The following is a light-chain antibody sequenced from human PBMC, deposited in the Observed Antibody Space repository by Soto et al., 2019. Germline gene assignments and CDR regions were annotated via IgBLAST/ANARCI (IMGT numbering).Light chain of an antibody. J-gene: IGKJ1*01. CDR2: KAS. V-gene: IGKV1-5*03. CDR1: QNINSW. CDR3: QHSNSYSEA. Sequence: DTSMTLSPSTLSASVRDRVPITCRASQNINSWLAWYQQKPGKAPKLLIYKASTLKSGVPSRFSGSGSGTEFTLTISSLQPDDFATYYCQHSNSYSEAFGQGTKLDI.